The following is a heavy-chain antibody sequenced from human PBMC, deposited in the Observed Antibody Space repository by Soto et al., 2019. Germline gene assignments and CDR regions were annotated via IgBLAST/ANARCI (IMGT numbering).Heavy chain of an antibody. Sequence: AGGSLRLSCAASGFTFSSYAMSWVRQAPGKGLEWVSAISGSGGSTYYADSVKGRFTISRDNSKNTLYLQMNSLRAEDTVVYYCAKGEYYYDIQPACFDCWGQGTLVTVSS. CDR2: ISGSGGST. J-gene: IGHJ4*02. V-gene: IGHV3-23*01. CDR1: GFTFSSYA. CDR3: AKGEYYYDIQPACFDC. D-gene: IGHD3-22*01.